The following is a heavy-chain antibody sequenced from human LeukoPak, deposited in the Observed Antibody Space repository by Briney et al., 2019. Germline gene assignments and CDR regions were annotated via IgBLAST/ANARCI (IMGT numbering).Heavy chain of an antibody. V-gene: IGHV3-74*01. CDR3: IRVPY. CDR2: ISSDGSNT. CDR1: GFTFSSYY. J-gene: IGHJ4*02. Sequence: PGGPLRLSCAVSGFTFSSYYMHWVRQTPGKGLVWVSRISSDGSNTNYADSVKGRFTISSDNAKNTLYLQMNSLRAEDTAVYYCIRVPYWGQGALVTVSS.